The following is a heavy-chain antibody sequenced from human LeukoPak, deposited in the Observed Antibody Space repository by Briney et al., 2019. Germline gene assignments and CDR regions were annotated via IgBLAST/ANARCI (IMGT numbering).Heavy chain of an antibody. CDR3: ARVGGDIVVVPAARRPAPYFDY. CDR2: INYSGST. D-gene: IGHD2-2*01. CDR1: GGSFSGNY. Sequence: SETLSLTCAVYGGSFSGNYWSWIRQPPGKGLEWIGEINYSGSTNYNPSLKSRVTISVDTSKNQLSLKLSSVTAADTAVYYCARVGGDIVVVPAARRPAPYFDYWGQGDLVTVSS. J-gene: IGHJ4*02. V-gene: IGHV4-34*01.